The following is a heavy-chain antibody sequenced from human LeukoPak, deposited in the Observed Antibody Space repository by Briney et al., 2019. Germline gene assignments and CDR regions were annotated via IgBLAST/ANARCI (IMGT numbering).Heavy chain of an antibody. CDR2: IWYDGSNK. V-gene: IGHV3-33*01. Sequence: PGRSLRLSCAASGFTFSSYGMHWVRQAPGKGLEWVAVIWYDGSNKYYADSVKGRLTISKDNSKNTLYLQMNSLRAEDTAVYYCARDAFYYDYVWGSYRPMYYFDYWGQGTLVTVSS. D-gene: IGHD3-16*02. J-gene: IGHJ4*02. CDR3: ARDAFYYDYVWGSYRPMYYFDY. CDR1: GFTFSSYG.